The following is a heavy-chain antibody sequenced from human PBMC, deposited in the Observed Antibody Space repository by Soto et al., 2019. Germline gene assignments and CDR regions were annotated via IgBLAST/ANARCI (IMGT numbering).Heavy chain of an antibody. Sequence: SETLSLTCTVSGGSINTFYWSWVRQPAGKGLEWIGRIFSSGSTSFNPSLESRVAMSVDTSKNHFSLNLSSVTAADMAVYYCATEGSYSAYNFAHGIQLCSFDFWGQGALVTVSS. J-gene: IGHJ4*02. V-gene: IGHV4-4*07. CDR2: IFSSGST. CDR3: ATEGSYSAYNFAHGIQLCSFDF. CDR1: GGSINTFY. D-gene: IGHD5-12*01.